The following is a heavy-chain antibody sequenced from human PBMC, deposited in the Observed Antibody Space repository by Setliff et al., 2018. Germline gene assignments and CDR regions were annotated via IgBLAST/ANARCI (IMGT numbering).Heavy chain of an antibody. J-gene: IGHJ3*02. D-gene: IGHD3-22*01. CDR3: AAAELGYSSYDAFDI. CDR2: IVVGSGNT. Sequence: SVKVSCKASGYTFTGYYMQWVRQARGQRLEWIGWIVVGSGNTNYAQKFQERVTITRDMSTSTAYMELSSLRSEDTAVYYCAAAELGYSSYDAFDIWGQGTMVTVSS. V-gene: IGHV1-58*02. CDR1: GYTFTGYY.